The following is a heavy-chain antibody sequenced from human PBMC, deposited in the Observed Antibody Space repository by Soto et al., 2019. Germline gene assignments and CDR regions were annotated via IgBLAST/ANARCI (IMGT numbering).Heavy chain of an antibody. Sequence: SETLSLTCAVYGGSFSGYYWTWIRQPPGKGLEWIGEINHSGSTNYSPSLKSRVTMSLDKSKSQFSLKLSSVTAADTAVYFCARYSSEYYFDSWGQGTLVTVSS. CDR1: GGSFSGYY. D-gene: IGHD6-25*01. J-gene: IGHJ4*02. CDR2: INHSGST. CDR3: ARYSSEYYFDS. V-gene: IGHV4-34*01.